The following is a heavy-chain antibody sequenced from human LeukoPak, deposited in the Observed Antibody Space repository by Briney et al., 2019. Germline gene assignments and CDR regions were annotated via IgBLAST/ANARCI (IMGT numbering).Heavy chain of an antibody. CDR1: GFTFSSYA. V-gene: IGHV3-30-3*01. D-gene: IGHD5-18*01. J-gene: IGHJ4*02. CDR3: ARDPGYSYGRELDY. Sequence: GGSLRLSCAASGFTFSSYAMHWVRQAPGKGLEWVAVISYDGSNKYYADSVKGRFTISRDNAKNSLYLQMNSLRAEDTAVYYCARDPGYSYGRELDYWGQGTLVTVSS. CDR2: ISYDGSNK.